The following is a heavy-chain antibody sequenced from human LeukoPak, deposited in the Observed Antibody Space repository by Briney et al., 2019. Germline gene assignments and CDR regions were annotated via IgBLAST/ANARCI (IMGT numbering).Heavy chain of an antibody. CDR1: GGSISSSIYY. Sequence: PSETLSLTCTVSGGSISSSIYYWGWIRQPPGQGLEWIGSIYYSGSTYYNPSLKSRVTISVDTSKNQFSLKLSSVTAADTAVYYCARLGSSWYGAYWGQGTLVTVSS. J-gene: IGHJ4*02. CDR2: IYYSGST. V-gene: IGHV4-39*01. CDR3: ARLGSSWYGAY. D-gene: IGHD6-13*01.